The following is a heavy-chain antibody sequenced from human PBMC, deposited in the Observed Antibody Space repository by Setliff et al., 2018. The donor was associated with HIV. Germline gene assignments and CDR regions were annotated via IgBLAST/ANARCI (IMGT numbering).Heavy chain of an antibody. CDR3: ATFGAKDAFDI. CDR2: IFDSENN. D-gene: IGHD1-26*01. Sequence: PSETLSLTCAVSGGSINSYYWNWIRQPPGKGLEWIGNIFDSENNNYNPSLKSRVSISVDTSKNQFSLKLSSVTAADTAVYYCATFGAKDAFDIWGQGTMVTVSS. V-gene: IGHV4-59*08. CDR1: GGSINSYY. J-gene: IGHJ3*02.